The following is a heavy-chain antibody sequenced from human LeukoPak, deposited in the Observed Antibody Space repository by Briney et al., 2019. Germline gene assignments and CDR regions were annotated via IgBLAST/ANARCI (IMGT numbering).Heavy chain of an antibody. Sequence: QPGGSLRLSCAASGFIFSSYWMYWVRQAPGKGLVWVSRINSDGSSTRYAACVKGRFTISRDNAKNTLYLQMNSLRAEDTAVYYCAMSKGGGWYSISDVFDDWGQGTLVTVSS. J-gene: IGHJ4*02. CDR3: AMSKGGGWYSISDVFDD. CDR1: GFIFSSYW. CDR2: INSDGSST. D-gene: IGHD6-19*01. V-gene: IGHV3-74*01.